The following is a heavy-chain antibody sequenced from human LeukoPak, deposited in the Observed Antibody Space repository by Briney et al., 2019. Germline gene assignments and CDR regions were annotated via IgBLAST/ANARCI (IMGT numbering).Heavy chain of an antibody. D-gene: IGHD6-19*01. CDR1: GGSISSSSYY. Sequence: SETLSLTCTVSGGSISSSSYYWGWIRQPSGKGLEWIGSIYYSGSTYYNPSLKSRVTISVDTSKNQFSLKLSSVTAADTAVYYCAKDHRYSSGWYESVNWFDPWGQGTLVTVSS. J-gene: IGHJ5*02. CDR3: AKDHRYSSGWYESVNWFDP. V-gene: IGHV4-39*02. CDR2: IYYSGST.